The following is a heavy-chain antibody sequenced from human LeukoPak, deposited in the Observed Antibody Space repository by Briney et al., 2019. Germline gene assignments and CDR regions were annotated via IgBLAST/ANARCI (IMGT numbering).Heavy chain of an antibody. Sequence: ASVKVSCTASGYTFTSYDINWVRQATGQGLEWMGWMNPNSGNTGYAQKFQGRVTMARNTSISTAYMELSSLRSEDTAVYYCARSSSHQNPDYWGQGTLVTVSS. D-gene: IGHD3-10*01. J-gene: IGHJ4*02. V-gene: IGHV1-8*01. CDR1: GYTFTSYD. CDR2: MNPNSGNT. CDR3: ARSSSHQNPDY.